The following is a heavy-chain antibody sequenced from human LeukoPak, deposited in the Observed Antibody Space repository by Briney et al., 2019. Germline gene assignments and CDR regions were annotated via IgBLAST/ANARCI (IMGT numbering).Heavy chain of an antibody. CDR2: IRTSSSYI. CDR1: GFTFSSYS. Sequence: GGSLRLSCEASGFTFSSYSMNWVRQAPGKGLEWVSSIRTSSSYIYYAGSVKGRFTISRDNTKNSLYLQMNSLRAEDTAVYYCARCLEGGDILTGSGYWGQGTLVTVSS. D-gene: IGHD3-9*01. J-gene: IGHJ4*02. CDR3: ARCLEGGDILTGSGY. V-gene: IGHV3-21*01.